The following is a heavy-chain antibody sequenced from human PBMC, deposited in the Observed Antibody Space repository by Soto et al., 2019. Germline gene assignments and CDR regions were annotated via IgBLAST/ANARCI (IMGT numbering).Heavy chain of an antibody. V-gene: IGHV4-34*01. CDR3: ARVPDIAAAGGNWFDP. CDR2: INHSGST. J-gene: IGHJ5*02. Sequence: PSETLSLTCAVYGGSFSGYYWSWIRQPPGRGLEWVGEINHSGSTNYNPSLKSRVTISVDTSKNQSSLKLSSVTAADTAVYYCARVPDIAAAGGNWFDPWGQGTLVTVSS. CDR1: GGSFSGYY. D-gene: IGHD6-13*01.